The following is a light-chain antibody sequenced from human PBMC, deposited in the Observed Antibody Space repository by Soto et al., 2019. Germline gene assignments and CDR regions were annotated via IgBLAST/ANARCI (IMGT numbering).Light chain of an antibody. CDR2: GAS. CDR1: QSVDIN. Sequence: PGERVTLSCRASQSVDINLAWYQQKPGQAPRLLIYGASTRATDMPGRFSGRGSGTEFTLTISSLQPDDFATYYCQQYNSYPWTFGQGTKVDIK. CDR3: QQYNSYPWT. V-gene: IGKV3-15*01. J-gene: IGKJ1*01.